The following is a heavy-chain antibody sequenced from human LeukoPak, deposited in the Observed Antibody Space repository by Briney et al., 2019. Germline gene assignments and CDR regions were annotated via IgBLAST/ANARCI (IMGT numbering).Heavy chain of an antibody. Sequence: GGSLRLSCAASGFSFSSYEMNWVRQVPGKGLEWLSYINGGGSTIYYADSVKGRFTISRDNAKNSLHLQMNSLRADDTAVYYCARYSSTWNVAFDIWGQGTMVTVSS. CDR3: ARYSSTWNVAFDI. D-gene: IGHD6-13*01. CDR1: GFSFSSYE. CDR2: INGGGSTI. J-gene: IGHJ3*02. V-gene: IGHV3-48*03.